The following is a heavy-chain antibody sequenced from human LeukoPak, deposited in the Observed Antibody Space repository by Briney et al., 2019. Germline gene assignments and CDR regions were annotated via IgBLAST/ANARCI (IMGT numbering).Heavy chain of an antibody. D-gene: IGHD3-22*01. Sequence: GSLLLSCAASGFTFSSYSMNWVRPAPGKGLEWVSYISSSSSTIYYADSVKGRFTISRDKAKNSLYLQMNSLRAEDTAVYYCARGLHRYYYDSSGYSDVDYWGQGTLVTVSS. V-gene: IGHV3-48*01. CDR2: ISSSSSTI. CDR1: GFTFSSYS. J-gene: IGHJ4*02. CDR3: ARGLHRYYYDSSGYSDVDY.